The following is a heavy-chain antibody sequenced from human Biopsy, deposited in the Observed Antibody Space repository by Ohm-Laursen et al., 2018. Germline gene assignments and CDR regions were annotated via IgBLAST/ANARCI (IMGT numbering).Heavy chain of an antibody. CDR2: IYYSGST. Sequence: SETLSLTCTVPGGSMSSYYWTWIRQTPGKGLEWIGYIYYSGSTNYNPSLKSRVTISVDTSKNQFSLRLNSVTATDTAVYYCARATNSTGWPYYYFYGMDVWAKGPRSPSP. CDR3: ARATNSTGWPYYYFYGMDV. D-gene: IGHD2/OR15-2a*01. J-gene: IGHJ6*02. CDR1: GGSMSSYY. V-gene: IGHV4-59*01.